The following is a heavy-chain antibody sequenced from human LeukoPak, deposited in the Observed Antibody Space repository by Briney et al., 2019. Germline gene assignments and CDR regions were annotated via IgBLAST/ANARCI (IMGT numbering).Heavy chain of an antibody. D-gene: IGHD6-19*01. Sequence: ASVKVSCKASGGTFSSYAISWVRQAPGLGLEWMGRIIPILGIANYAQKFQGRVTITADKSTSTAYMELSSLRSEDTAVYYCARQRGQVAGTIDYWGQGTLVTVSS. CDR3: ARQRGQVAGTIDY. V-gene: IGHV1-69*04. J-gene: IGHJ4*02. CDR1: GGTFSSYA. CDR2: IIPILGIA.